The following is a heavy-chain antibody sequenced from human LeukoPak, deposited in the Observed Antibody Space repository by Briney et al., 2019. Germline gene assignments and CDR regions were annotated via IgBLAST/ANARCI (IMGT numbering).Heavy chain of an antibody. V-gene: IGHV3-33*01. D-gene: IGHD2-15*01. CDR2: IWYDGSNK. J-gene: IGHJ4*02. Sequence: GGSLRLSCAASGFTFSNYDMHWVRQAPGKGLEWVAVIWYDGSNKYYADSVKGRFTISRDNSKNTLYLQMNSLRAEDTAVYSCARARASGRSGFDYWGQGTLVTVSS. CDR3: ARARASGRSGFDY. CDR1: GFTFSNYD.